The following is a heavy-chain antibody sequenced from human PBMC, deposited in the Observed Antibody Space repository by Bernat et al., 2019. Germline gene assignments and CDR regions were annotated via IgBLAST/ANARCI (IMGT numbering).Heavy chain of an antibody. CDR3: ARHPITMVRGVLLPYGMDV. V-gene: IGHV4-39*01. J-gene: IGHJ6*02. Sequence: QLLLQESGPGLVKPSETLSLTCTVSGGSISNSSYYWGWIRQPPGKGLDWIGTIYYSGSTYYNPSLKSRVTISVDTSKSQFSLKLRSVTAADTAVYYCARHPITMVRGVLLPYGMDVWGQGTTVTVSS. CDR2: IYYSGST. CDR1: GGSISNSSYY. D-gene: IGHD3-10*01.